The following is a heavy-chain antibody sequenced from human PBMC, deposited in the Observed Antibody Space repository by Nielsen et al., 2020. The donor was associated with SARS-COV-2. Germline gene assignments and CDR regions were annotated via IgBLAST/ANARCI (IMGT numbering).Heavy chain of an antibody. J-gene: IGHJ6*02. D-gene: IGHD3-16*02. CDR3: ARGWGELSSGSMDV. Sequence: ASVKVSCKASGYTFTGYYMHWVRQAPGQGLEWMGWINPNSGGTNYAQKFQGRVTMTRDTSISTAYMELSRLRSDDTAVYYCARGWGELSSGSMDVWGQGTTVTVSS. CDR2: INPNSGGT. V-gene: IGHV1-2*02. CDR1: GYTFTGYY.